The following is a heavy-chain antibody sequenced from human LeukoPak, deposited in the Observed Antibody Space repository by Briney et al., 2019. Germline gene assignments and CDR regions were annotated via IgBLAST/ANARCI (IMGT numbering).Heavy chain of an antibody. CDR1: GASISSWY. D-gene: IGHD6-19*01. CDR3: ARETSLGGFASGLGFNY. CDR2: IYGSGNT. Sequence: PSETLSLTCTVSGASISSWYWSWIRQPPGKGLEWIGYIYGSGNTNYNPSLKSRVTMSIDTSKNQFSLMLTSVTAADTATYYCARETSLGGFASGLGFNYWGQGILVTVSS. V-gene: IGHV4-59*01. J-gene: IGHJ4*02.